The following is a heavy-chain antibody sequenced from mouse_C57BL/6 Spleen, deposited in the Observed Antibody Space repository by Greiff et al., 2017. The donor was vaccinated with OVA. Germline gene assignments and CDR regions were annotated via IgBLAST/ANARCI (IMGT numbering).Heavy chain of an antibody. CDR1: GYTFTSYW. D-gene: IGHD1-1*01. Sequence: QVQLQQPGAELVKPGASVKMSCKASGYTFTSYWITWVKQRPGQGLEWIGDIYPGSGSTNYNEKFKSKATLTVDTSSSTAYMQLSSLTSEDSAVYYCALITTVVATDFDYWGQGTTLTVSS. CDR2: IYPGSGST. V-gene: IGHV1-55*01. CDR3: ALITTVVATDFDY. J-gene: IGHJ2*01.